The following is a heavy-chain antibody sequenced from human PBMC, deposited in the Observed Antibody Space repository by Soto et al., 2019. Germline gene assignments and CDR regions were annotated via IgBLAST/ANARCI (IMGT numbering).Heavy chain of an antibody. CDR3: AREDIVVVVAATRGHYYYGMDV. J-gene: IGHJ6*02. Sequence: SVKVSCTASGGPFRSYAISWVRHAPAQGREWMGGISPIFGTANYAQKFQGRVTITADESTSTAYMELSSLRSEDAAVYYCAREDIVVVVAATRGHYYYGMDVWGQGTTVTVSS. CDR1: GGPFRSYA. V-gene: IGHV1-69*13. CDR2: ISPIFGTA. D-gene: IGHD2-15*01.